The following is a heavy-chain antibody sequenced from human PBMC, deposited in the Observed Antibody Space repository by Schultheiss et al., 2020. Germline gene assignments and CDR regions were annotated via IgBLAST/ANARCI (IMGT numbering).Heavy chain of an antibody. J-gene: IGHJ4*02. CDR3: ARAGRAVDTAMVGFDY. D-gene: IGHD5-18*01. CDR1: GGSISRDY. CDR2: IYDSGAT. V-gene: IGHV4-59*08. Sequence: SETLSLNCTVSGGSISRDYWSWIRQPPGKGLEWIGTIYDSGATNYNPSLKSRVTISVDTSKNQFSLKLSSVTAADTAVYYCARAGRAVDTAMVGFDYWGQGTLVTVSS.